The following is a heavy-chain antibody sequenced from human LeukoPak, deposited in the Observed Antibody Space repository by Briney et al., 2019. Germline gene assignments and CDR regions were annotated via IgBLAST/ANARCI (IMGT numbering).Heavy chain of an antibody. J-gene: IGHJ4*02. CDR2: INAYNDKT. V-gene: IGHV1-18*01. Sequence: ASVKVSCKASGYTFTSYGMSWVRQAPGQGLEWMGVINAYNDKTNYAQKLQGRLTMTRDTSISTSYMELSRLRSDDTAVDYCARVPRTRWHELPSFDYWGQGTLVTVSS. CDR1: GYTFTSYG. D-gene: IGHD5-24*01. CDR3: ARVPRTRWHELPSFDY.